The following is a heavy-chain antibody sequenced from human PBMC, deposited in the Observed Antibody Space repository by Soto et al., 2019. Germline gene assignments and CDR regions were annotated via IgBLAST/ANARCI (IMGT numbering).Heavy chain of an antibody. V-gene: IGHV1-58*02. CDR1: GFTFTSSA. J-gene: IGHJ6*02. Sequence: ASVKVSCKASGFTFTSSAMQWVRQARGQRLEWIGWIVVGSGNTNYAQKFQERVTITRDMSTSTAYMELRSLRSDDTAVYYCARERVPYYYYGMDVWGQGTTVTVSS. CDR2: IVVGSGNT. CDR3: ARERVPYYYYGMDV.